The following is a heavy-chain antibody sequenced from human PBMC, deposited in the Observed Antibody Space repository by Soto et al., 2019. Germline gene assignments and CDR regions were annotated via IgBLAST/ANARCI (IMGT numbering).Heavy chain of an antibody. V-gene: IGHV6-1*01. CDR1: GDSVSSNSAA. Sequence: SQTLSLTCAISGDSVSSNSAAWNWIRQSPSRGLEWLGRTYYRSKWYNDYAVSVKSRITINPDTSKNQFSLQLNSVTPEDTAVYYCERGFKEWELPNYYYGMNVWGQGTTVTVSS. D-gene: IGHD1-26*01. J-gene: IGHJ6*02. CDR3: ERGFKEWELPNYYYGMNV. CDR2: TYYRSKWYN.